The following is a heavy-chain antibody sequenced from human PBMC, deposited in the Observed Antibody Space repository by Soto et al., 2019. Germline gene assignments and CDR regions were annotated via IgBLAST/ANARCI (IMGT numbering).Heavy chain of an antibody. V-gene: IGHV4-39*01. J-gene: IGHJ4*02. CDR1: GGSISGSSYY. Sequence: SETLSLTCTVSGGSISGSSYYWGWIRQPPGKGLEWIGNIYYSGSTYYNPSLKSRVTISVDTSKNQFSLKLSSVTAADTAVYYFMYGGGWKVYAYSGQGTLVTVSS. D-gene: IGHD2-21*01. CDR3: MYGGGWKVYAY. CDR2: IYYSGST.